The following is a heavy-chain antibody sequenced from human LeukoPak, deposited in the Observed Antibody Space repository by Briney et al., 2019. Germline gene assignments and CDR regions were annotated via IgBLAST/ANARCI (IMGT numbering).Heavy chain of an antibody. J-gene: IGHJ6*02. CDR2: INHSGST. CDR3: ARGDIHGPSYGMDV. V-gene: IGHV4-34*01. Sequence: SETLSLTCAVYGGSFSGYYWSWIRQPPGKGLEWIGEINHSGSTNYNPSLKSRVTISVDTSKNQFSLKLSSVTAAGTAVYYCARGDIHGPSYGMDVWGQGTTVTVSS. CDR1: GGSFSGYY. D-gene: IGHD3-9*01.